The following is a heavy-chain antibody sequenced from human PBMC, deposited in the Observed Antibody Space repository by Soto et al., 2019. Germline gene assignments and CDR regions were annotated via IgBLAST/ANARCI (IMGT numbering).Heavy chain of an antibody. CDR1: GFTFRTYD. V-gene: IGHV3-23*01. D-gene: IGHD3-10*01. CDR2: ISGSGGKT. Sequence: EVQLLESGGGLVQPGGSLRLSCAASGFTFRTYDMSWVRQAPGKGLEWVSGISGSGGKTDYADSVKGRFTISRDNSKNTLYLQMNSLRAEDTAVYYCAKRNLYGSGTHDYWGQGSLVTVSP. J-gene: IGHJ4*02. CDR3: AKRNLYGSGTHDY.